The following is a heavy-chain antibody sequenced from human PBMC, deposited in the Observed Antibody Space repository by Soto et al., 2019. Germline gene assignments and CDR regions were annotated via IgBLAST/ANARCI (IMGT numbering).Heavy chain of an antibody. J-gene: IGHJ4*02. CDR1: GFTFSSYA. D-gene: IGHD3-22*01. Sequence: PGGSLRLSCAASGFTFSSYAMSWVRQAPGKGLEWVSAISGSGGSTYYADSVKGRFTISRDNSKNTLYLQMNSLRAEDTAVYYCAKDREGSCYYRGYYFDYWGQGTLVTVSS. V-gene: IGHV3-23*01. CDR3: AKDREGSCYYRGYYFDY. CDR2: ISGSGGST.